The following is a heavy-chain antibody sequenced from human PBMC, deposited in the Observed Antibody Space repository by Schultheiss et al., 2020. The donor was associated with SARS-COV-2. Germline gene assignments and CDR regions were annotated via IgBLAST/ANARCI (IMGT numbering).Heavy chain of an antibody. CDR2: IYSGGST. CDR3: TTGRRFLEWLLYYFDY. D-gene: IGHD3-3*01. V-gene: IGHV3-53*01. Sequence: GSLRLSCAASGFTVSSNYMSWVRQAPGKGLEWVSVIYSGGSTYYADSVKGRFTISRDNSKNSLYLQMNSLRAEDTAVYYCTTGRRFLEWLLYYFDYWGQGTLVTVSS. CDR1: GFTVSSNY. J-gene: IGHJ4*02.